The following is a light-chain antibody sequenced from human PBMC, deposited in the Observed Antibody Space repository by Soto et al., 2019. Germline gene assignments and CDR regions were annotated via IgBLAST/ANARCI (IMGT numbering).Light chain of an antibody. Sequence: PGERATLSCRASQSVSRKLVWYQQKPGQAPRLLIYDTSTRATGISARFSGSGSGTEFTLTISSLQSEDFAVYYCQQYHNWPITFGQGTRLEIK. V-gene: IGKV3-15*01. CDR3: QQYHNWPIT. CDR1: QSVSRK. CDR2: DTS. J-gene: IGKJ5*01.